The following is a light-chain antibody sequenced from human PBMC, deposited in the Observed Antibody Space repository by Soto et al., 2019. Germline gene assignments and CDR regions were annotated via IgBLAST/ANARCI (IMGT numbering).Light chain of an antibody. Sequence: QSVLTQPASVSGSPGQSITISCTGTSSNVGSYNLVSWYQQHPGKAPKFMIYEGTKRPSGVSNRFSGSKSGNTASLIISGLQAEDEADYYCTSYTTSSTRVFGTGTKVTVL. CDR3: TSYTTSSTRV. CDR2: EGT. CDR1: SSNVGSYNL. V-gene: IGLV2-14*02. J-gene: IGLJ1*01.